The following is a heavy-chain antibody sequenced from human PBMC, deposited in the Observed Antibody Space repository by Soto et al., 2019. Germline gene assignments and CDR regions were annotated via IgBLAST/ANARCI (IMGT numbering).Heavy chain of an antibody. CDR2: ISGSGGST. J-gene: IGHJ4*02. V-gene: IGHV3-23*01. CDR3: AKGGDDYIWGSYRCDY. Sequence: EVQLLESGGGLVQPGGSLRLSCAASGFTFSSYAMSWVRQAPGKGLEWVSAISGSGGSTYYADSVKGRFTISRDNSKNPLYLQMNSLRAEDTAVYYCAKGGDDYIWGSYRCDYWGQGTLVTGSS. CDR1: GFTFSSYA. D-gene: IGHD3-16*02.